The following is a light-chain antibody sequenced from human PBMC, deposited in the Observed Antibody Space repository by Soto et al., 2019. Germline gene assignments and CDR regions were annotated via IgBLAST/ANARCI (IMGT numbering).Light chain of an antibody. V-gene: IGLV2-14*01. CDR3: SSYTSTITVL. CDR2: EVS. J-gene: IGLJ2*01. CDR1: SSDVGASKY. Sequence: QSALTQPASVSGSPGQSITISCTGTSSDVGASKYVSWYQQHPGKAPKLMIYEVSNRPSGVSNRFSGSKSGNTASLTISGLQAEDEAGYYCSSYTSTITVLFGGGTKVTVL.